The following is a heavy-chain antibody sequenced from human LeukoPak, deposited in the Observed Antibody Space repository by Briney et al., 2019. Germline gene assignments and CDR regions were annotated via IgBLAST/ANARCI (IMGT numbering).Heavy chain of an antibody. CDR2: ISYDGSNK. CDR3: ARENYYDSSGPFDY. CDR1: GFTFSSYA. Sequence: GGSLRLSCAASGFTFSSYAMHWVRQAPGKGLEWVAVISYDGSNKYYADSVKGGFTISRDNSKNTLYLQMNSLRAEDTAVYYCARENYYDSSGPFDYWGQGTLVTVSS. V-gene: IGHV3-30*04. J-gene: IGHJ4*02. D-gene: IGHD3-22*01.